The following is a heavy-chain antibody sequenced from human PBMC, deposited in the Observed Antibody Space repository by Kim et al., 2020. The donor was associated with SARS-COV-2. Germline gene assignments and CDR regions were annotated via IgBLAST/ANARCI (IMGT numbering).Heavy chain of an antibody. Sequence: YAAPVKDRFTIARDESNNTLYLQMNSLKTEDTAVYYCTTREYGDCRTDDYWGQGTLVTVSS. CDR3: TTREYGDCRTDDY. V-gene: IGHV3-15*01. D-gene: IGHD2-21*02. J-gene: IGHJ4*02.